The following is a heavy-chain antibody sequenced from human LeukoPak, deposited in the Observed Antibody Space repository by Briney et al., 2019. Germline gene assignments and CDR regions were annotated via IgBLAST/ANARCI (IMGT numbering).Heavy chain of an antibody. CDR2: IWYDGSKK. CDR1: GFTFSSSG. D-gene: IGHD2-21*01. V-gene: IGHV3-33*06. J-gene: IGHJ4*02. Sequence: GGSLRLSCAASGFTFSSSGMDWVRQAPGKGLEWVAVIWYDGSKKYYTDSVKGRFTISRDDSKNTLYLQMNSLRAEDTAVYYCAKTVVVITFRFDSWGQGSLVTVSS. CDR3: AKTVVVITFRFDS.